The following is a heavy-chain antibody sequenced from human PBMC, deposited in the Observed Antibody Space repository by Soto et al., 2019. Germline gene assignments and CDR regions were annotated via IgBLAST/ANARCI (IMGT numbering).Heavy chain of an antibody. J-gene: IGHJ3*02. CDR1: GGSVNSGNYY. CDR2: MSHSGGI. Sequence: QVQLQQWGAGLLKPSETLSLTCAVFGGSVNSGNYYWSWIRQPPGKGLEWIGEMSHSGGIHFNPSLKSRVTISVDTSKNQFSLKMSSATAADTALYYCARVERGTATTVVDAFDIWGPGTMVTVSS. CDR3: ARVERGTATTVVDAFDI. D-gene: IGHD1-1*01. V-gene: IGHV4-34*01.